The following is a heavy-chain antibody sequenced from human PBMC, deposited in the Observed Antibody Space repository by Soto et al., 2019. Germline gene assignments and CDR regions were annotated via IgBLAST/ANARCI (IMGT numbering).Heavy chain of an antibody. Sequence: ASVKVSCKASGFAFITYYMHWVRQAPGQGLEWVGTINPSGGDTSYAQKFQGRVTMTRDTSTNTLYMEISSLRSEDTAIYYCARGRYCSSTSCRNYYYYYGMDVWDQGTTVTVP. CDR2: INPSGGDT. J-gene: IGHJ6*02. D-gene: IGHD2-2*01. CDR1: GFAFITYY. CDR3: ARGRYCSSTSCRNYYYYYGMDV. V-gene: IGHV1-46*01.